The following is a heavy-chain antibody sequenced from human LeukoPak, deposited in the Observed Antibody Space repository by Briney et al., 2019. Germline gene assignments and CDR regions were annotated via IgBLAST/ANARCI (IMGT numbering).Heavy chain of an antibody. V-gene: IGHV4-30-4*01. Sequence: PSETLSLTCTVSGGSISSGDYYWSWIRQPPGKGLEWIGYIYYSGSTYYNPSLKSRVTISADTSKNQFSLKLSSVTAADTAVYYCARERRRDSHLDYWGQGTLVTVSS. J-gene: IGHJ4*02. D-gene: IGHD2-15*01. CDR2: IYYSGST. CDR1: GGSISSGDYY. CDR3: ARERRRDSHLDY.